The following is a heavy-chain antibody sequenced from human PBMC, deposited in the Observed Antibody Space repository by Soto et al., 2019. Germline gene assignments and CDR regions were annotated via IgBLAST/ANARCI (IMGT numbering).Heavy chain of an antibody. J-gene: IGHJ3*02. V-gene: IGHV1-2*02. D-gene: IGHD3-22*01. CDR2: INHNSGDI. CDR3: ARGFYYDSGYWAAFDI. Sequence: ASVKVSCKASGYTFTGYYMHWVRQAPGQGLEWMGWINHNSGDINYAQKFQGRVIMTRDTSISTAYMELSGLRSDDTAVYYCARGFYYDSGYWAAFDIWGQGTMVTVSS. CDR1: GYTFTGYY.